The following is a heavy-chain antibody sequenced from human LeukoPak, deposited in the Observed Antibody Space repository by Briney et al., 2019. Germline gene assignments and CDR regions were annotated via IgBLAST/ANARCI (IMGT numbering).Heavy chain of an antibody. D-gene: IGHD6-19*01. CDR3: AKGPGQWLVPGAFDY. J-gene: IGHJ4*02. CDR2: ISGSGGST. CDR1: GFTFSSYA. Sequence: PGGSLRLSCAASGFTFSSYAMSWVRQAPGKGLEWVSAISGSGGSTYYADSVKGRFTISRDNSKNTLYLQMNSLRAEDTAVYYCAKGPGQWLVPGAFDYWGQGTLVTVSS. V-gene: IGHV3-23*01.